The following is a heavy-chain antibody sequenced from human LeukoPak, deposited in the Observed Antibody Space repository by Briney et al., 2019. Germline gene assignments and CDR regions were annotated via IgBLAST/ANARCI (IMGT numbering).Heavy chain of an antibody. CDR3: ARGYNYGYCDY. CDR1: GGSISGYY. Sequence: PSETLSLTCTVSGGSISGYYWTWIRQPAGKGLEWIGRIYTSGNTNYNPSLQSRVTMSVDTSNYQFPLKLSSVTAADTAVYYCARGYNYGYCDYWGQGTLVTVPS. J-gene: IGHJ4*02. D-gene: IGHD5-18*01. V-gene: IGHV4-4*07. CDR2: IYTSGNT.